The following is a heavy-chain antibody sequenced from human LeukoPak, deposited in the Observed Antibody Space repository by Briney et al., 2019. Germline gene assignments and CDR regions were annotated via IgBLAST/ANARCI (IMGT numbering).Heavy chain of an antibody. CDR1: GFIFSSYS. CDR2: ISSSSSYI. V-gene: IGHV3-21*01. CDR3: ARVGGDFWSAYYFDY. Sequence: AGGSLRLSCAASGFIFSSYSMNWVRQAPGKGLEWVSSISSSSSYIYYADSVKGRFTISRDNAKNSLYLQMNSLRAKDTAVYYCARVGGDFWSAYYFDYWGQGTLVTVSS. J-gene: IGHJ4*02. D-gene: IGHD3-3*01.